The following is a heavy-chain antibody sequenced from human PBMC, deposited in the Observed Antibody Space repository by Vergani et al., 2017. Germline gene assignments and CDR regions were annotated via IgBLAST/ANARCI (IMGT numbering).Heavy chain of an antibody. D-gene: IGHD3-3*01. CDR1: GFTFSGSA. Sequence: EVQLVESGGGLVQPGGSLKLSCAASGFTFSGSAMHWVRQASGKGLEWVGRIRSKANSYATAYAASVKGRFTISRDDSKNTAYLQMNSLKTEDTAVYYCARNYDFWSAYTVYNWFDPWGQGTLVTVSS. CDR3: ARNYDFWSAYTVYNWFDP. V-gene: IGHV3-73*01. J-gene: IGHJ5*02. CDR2: IRSKANSYAT.